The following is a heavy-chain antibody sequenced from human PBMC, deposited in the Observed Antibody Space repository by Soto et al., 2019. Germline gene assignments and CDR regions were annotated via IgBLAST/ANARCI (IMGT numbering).Heavy chain of an antibody. V-gene: IGHV3-23*01. Sequence: EVQLLESGGGLIQRGGSLRLSCAVSGFTTNKHAMSWVRQAPEKGLEWVAGISDSGADKFYAESVRGRFSISRDGSRNTVYLQMSDLRPDDTAIYYCAKRMGPQESWGQGTPVTVSS. CDR3: AKRMGPQES. D-gene: IGHD2-15*01. CDR1: GFTTNKHA. CDR2: ISDSGADK. J-gene: IGHJ5*02.